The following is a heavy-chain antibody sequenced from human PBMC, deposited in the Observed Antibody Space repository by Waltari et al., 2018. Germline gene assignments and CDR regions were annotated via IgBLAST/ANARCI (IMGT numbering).Heavy chain of an antibody. Sequence: QVQLQVSGPGLVKHSETLSLTCGVPGSSISSGTFWGCIRPPPEKGLAWIGSISHSGGFYYNPSLKSQVTMSVDTSKNEFSVRLTSVTAADTAVYYCVRDLGGSGNSWFDAWGQGALVSVSS. CDR3: VRDLGGSGNSWFDA. CDR2: ISHSGGF. D-gene: IGHD3-10*01. J-gene: IGHJ5*02. CDR1: GSSISSGTF. V-gene: IGHV4-38-2*01.